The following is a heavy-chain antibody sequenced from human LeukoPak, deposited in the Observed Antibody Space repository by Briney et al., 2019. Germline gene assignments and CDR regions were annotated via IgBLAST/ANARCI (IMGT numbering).Heavy chain of an antibody. D-gene: IGHD6-19*01. CDR3: ARGRGGWLVLNYFDY. CDR1: GGTFSGYY. Sequence: SETLTLTCAVYGGTFSGYYWSWIRQPPGKRLEWVGESNDSGGTNYNPSLKSRVTISADKSKNQVSLRLTSVTAADTAVYYCARGRGGWLVLNYFDYWGQGTLVTVSS. V-gene: IGHV4-34*01. CDR2: SNDSGGT. J-gene: IGHJ4*02.